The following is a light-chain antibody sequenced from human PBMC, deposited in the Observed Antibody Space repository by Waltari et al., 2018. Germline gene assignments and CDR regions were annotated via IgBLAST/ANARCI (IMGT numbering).Light chain of an antibody. CDR3: QQYKSYPLT. J-gene: IGKJ1*01. Sequence: DIQMTQSPSTLSASVGDRVTITCRASQPISTWLAWYQQKPGKAPNPLIYKASSLESGVPSRFSGSGSGTEFTLTISSLQPDDFATYYCQQYKSYPLTFGQGTKVEIK. CDR1: QPISTW. CDR2: KAS. V-gene: IGKV1-5*03.